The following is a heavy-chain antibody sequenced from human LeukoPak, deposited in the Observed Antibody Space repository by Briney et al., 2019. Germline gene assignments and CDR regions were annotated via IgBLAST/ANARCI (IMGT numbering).Heavy chain of an antibody. V-gene: IGHV1-18*01. CDR3: ARDRDSSGWLIYYYYGMDV. J-gene: IGHJ6*02. Sequence: ASVKVSCKASGYTFTSYGISWVRQAPGQGLEWMGWISAYNGNTNYAQKLQGRVTMTTDTSTSTAYMELRSLRSDDTAVYYCARDRDSSGWLIYYYYGMDVWGQGTTVTVSS. D-gene: IGHD6-19*01. CDR2: ISAYNGNT. CDR1: GYTFTSYG.